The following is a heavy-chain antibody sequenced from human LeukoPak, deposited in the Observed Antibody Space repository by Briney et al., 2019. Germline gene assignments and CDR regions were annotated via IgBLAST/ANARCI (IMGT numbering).Heavy chain of an antibody. Sequence: ASETLSLTCTVSGGSISNYYWSWIRQPPGKGLEWIGYIYYNGSTSYNPSLKSRVTISVDTSKNHFSLKLSSVTAADTAVYYCASGAHDAFDIWGQGTMVTVSS. J-gene: IGHJ3*02. CDR1: GGSISNYY. CDR3: ASGAHDAFDI. V-gene: IGHV4-59*08. D-gene: IGHD1-26*01. CDR2: IYYNGST.